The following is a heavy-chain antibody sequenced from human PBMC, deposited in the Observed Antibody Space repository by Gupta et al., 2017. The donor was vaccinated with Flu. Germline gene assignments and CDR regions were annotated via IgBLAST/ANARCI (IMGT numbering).Heavy chain of an antibody. CDR2: IYSNGDA. CDR1: GSISSAY. CDR3: ARDCSGGTCYRGGNDY. V-gene: IGHV4-4*07. Sequence: GSISSAYWSWIRQSAGKRLEWIGRIYSNGDANYNPSLQGRATLSVDTSKNQFSLSLISLTAADTARYYCARDCSGGTCYRGGNDYWGQGTRVTGSS. J-gene: IGHJ4*02. D-gene: IGHD2-15*01.